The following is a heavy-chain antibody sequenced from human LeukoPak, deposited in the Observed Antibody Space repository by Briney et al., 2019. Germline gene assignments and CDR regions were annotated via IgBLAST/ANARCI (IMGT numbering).Heavy chain of an antibody. CDR3: ARDTSYGSSGYYWYFDL. CDR1: GGSISSSSYY. J-gene: IGHJ2*01. Sequence: SETLSLTCTVSGGSISSSSYYWGWIRQPPGKGLEWIGSIYYSGSTYYNPSLKSRVTISVDTSKNQFSLKLSSVTAADTAVYYCARDTSYGSSGYYWYFDLWGRGTLVTVSS. V-gene: IGHV4-39*07. D-gene: IGHD3-22*01. CDR2: IYYSGST.